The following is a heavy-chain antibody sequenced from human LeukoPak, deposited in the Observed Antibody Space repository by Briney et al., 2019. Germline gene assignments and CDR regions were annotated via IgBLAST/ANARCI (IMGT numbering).Heavy chain of an antibody. CDR2: INHSGST. CDR1: GGSFSAYY. D-gene: IGHD6-13*01. J-gene: IGHJ5*02. CDR3: ARGRGARSSRWYNWFDP. Sequence: SETLSLTCAVYGGSFSAYYWSWIRQPPGKGLEWIGEINHSGSTNYNPSLKSRVTISIDTSKNQFSLEMTSVTAADTAVYYCARGRGARSSRWYNWFDPWGQGTLVTASS. V-gene: IGHV4-34*01.